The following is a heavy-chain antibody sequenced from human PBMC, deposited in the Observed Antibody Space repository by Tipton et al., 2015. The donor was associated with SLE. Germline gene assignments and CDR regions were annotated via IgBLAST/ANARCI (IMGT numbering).Heavy chain of an antibody. D-gene: IGHD5-12*01. Sequence: QLVQSGAEVKKPGASVKVSCKTSNYAFVSYDITWVRQAPGQGLEWMGNISPFNGDTNSAQKFRDRVTMTTDTSTNTAFLELRNLRSDDTAVYYCARDFRLAASGTHYDYWGQGTLVTVSS. CDR2: ISPFNGDT. CDR1: NYAFVSYD. V-gene: IGHV1-18*01. CDR3: ARDFRLAASGTHYDY. J-gene: IGHJ4*02.